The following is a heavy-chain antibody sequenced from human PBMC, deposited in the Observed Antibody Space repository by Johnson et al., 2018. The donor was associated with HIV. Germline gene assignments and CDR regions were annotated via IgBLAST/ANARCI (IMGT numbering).Heavy chain of an antibody. CDR3: ARELAGHNAFDI. CDR2: IPYDGSNK. D-gene: IGHD6-19*01. Sequence: QVQLVESGGGVVQPGRSLRLSCAASGFTFGGYAIHWVRQAPGKGLEWVAVIPYDGSNKYYADSVKGRFTISRDNSKNTLYLQLNSLRAEDTAVYSFARELAGHNAFDIGGQGTMVTVSS. J-gene: IGHJ3*02. CDR1: GFTFGGYA. V-gene: IGHV3-30*14.